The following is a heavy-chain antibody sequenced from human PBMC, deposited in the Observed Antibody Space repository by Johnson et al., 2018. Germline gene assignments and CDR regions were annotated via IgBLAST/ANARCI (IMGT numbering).Heavy chain of an antibody. J-gene: IGHJ3*02. V-gene: IGHV3-15*07. Sequence: VQLVQYGGGLVKLGGSLRLSCAASGFTFSNVWMNWVRQAPGKGLAWVGRIKSNTEGGARDYAAPVEGRLVISRDDSKNTVWLQMNSLKTEDTAMYYCWTDYATTGFYSRDDAFDIWGRGTMVTVSS. CDR3: WTDYATTGFYSRDDAFDI. CDR1: GFTFSNVW. D-gene: IGHD3-22*01. CDR2: IKSNTEGGAR.